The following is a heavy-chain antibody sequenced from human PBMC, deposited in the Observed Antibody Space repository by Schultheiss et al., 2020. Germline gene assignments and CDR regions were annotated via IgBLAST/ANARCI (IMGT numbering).Heavy chain of an antibody. CDR1: GGSISSSSYY. Sequence: SETLSLTCTVSGGSISSSSYYWGWIRQPPGKGLEWIGYIYYSGSTTYNPSLKSRVTISLDTSKNQFSLKLSSVTAADTAVYYCAREEFGYSYGWDAFDIWGQGTMVTVSS. V-gene: IGHV4-61*01. CDR2: IYYSGST. CDR3: AREEFGYSYGWDAFDI. D-gene: IGHD5-18*01. J-gene: IGHJ3*02.